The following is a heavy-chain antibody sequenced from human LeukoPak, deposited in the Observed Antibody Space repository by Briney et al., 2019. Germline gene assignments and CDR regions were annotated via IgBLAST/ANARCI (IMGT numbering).Heavy chain of an antibody. Sequence: SETLSLTCTVSGGSISSSSYYWGWIRQPPGKGLEWIGEINHSGSTNYNPSLKSRVTISVDTSKNQFSLKLSSVTAADTAVYYCARVWFPRYCSGGSCYSRWFDPWGQGTLVTVSS. D-gene: IGHD2-15*01. CDR2: INHSGST. V-gene: IGHV4-39*07. J-gene: IGHJ5*02. CDR1: GGSISSSSYY. CDR3: ARVWFPRYCSGGSCYSRWFDP.